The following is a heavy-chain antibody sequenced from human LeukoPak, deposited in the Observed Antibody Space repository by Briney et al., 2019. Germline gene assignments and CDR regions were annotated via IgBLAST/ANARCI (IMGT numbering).Heavy chain of an antibody. V-gene: IGHV1-18*01. J-gene: IGHJ5*02. CDR1: GYTFTSYG. D-gene: IGHD1-20*01. CDR2: ISAYNGNT. CDR3: ARELDNWNAEITRPFDP. Sequence: GASVKVSCKASGYTFTSYGISWVRQAPGQGLEWMGWISAYNGNTNYAQKLQGRVTMTTDTSTSTAYMELRSLRSDDTAVYYCARELDNWNAEITRPFDPWGQGTLVTVSS.